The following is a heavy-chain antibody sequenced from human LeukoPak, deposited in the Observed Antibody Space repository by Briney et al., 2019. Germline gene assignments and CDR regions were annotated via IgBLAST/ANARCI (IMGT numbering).Heavy chain of an antibody. CDR1: GFTFSSHW. CDR2: IKQDGSET. D-gene: IGHD1-14*01. J-gene: IGHJ4*02. CDR3: ARGNHFEY. Sequence: GGSLRLSCVASGFTFSSHWMSWVRQAPGKGPEWVASIKQDGSETDYVDSVKGRFTISRDNAKNSLYLQMNRLRVDDTAAFYCARGNHFEYWGQGTLVIVSS. V-gene: IGHV3-7*01.